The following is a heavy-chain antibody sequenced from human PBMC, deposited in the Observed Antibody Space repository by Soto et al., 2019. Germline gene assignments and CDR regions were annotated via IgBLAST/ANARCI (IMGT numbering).Heavy chain of an antibody. V-gene: IGHV3-7*01. CDR1: GFTFSTYW. Sequence: AASGFTFSTYWMSWVRQAPGKGLEWVANIKEDGSEKYYVDSVKGRFTISRDNAKNSLYLQMNSLRAEDTAVYYCVRRITIFGVVIKRYHDYWGQGTLVTVSS. J-gene: IGHJ4*02. CDR3: VRRITIFGVVIKRYHDY. D-gene: IGHD3-3*01. CDR2: IKEDGSEK.